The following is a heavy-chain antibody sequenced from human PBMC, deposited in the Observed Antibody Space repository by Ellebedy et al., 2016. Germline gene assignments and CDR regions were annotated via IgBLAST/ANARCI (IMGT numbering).Heavy chain of an antibody. CDR1: GFTFSTYW. CDR3: ARDPPSIVGATGIDY. Sequence: GGSLRLSXAPSGFTFSTYWMLWVRQAPGKGLVWVSRINVDGDNTLYADSVKGRFTISRDNAKNSLYLQMNSLRAEDTAVYYCARDPPSIVGATGIDYWGQGTLVTVSS. CDR2: INVDGDNT. D-gene: IGHD1-26*01. J-gene: IGHJ4*02. V-gene: IGHV3-74*01.